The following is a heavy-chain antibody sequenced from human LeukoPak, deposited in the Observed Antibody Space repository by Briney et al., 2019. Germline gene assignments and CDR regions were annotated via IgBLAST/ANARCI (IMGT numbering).Heavy chain of an antibody. Sequence: GGSLRLSCAASGFTFSSYSMNWVRQAPGKGLEWVSSISSSSSYIYYADSVKGRFTISRDNAKNSLYLQMNSLRAEDTAVYYCARDSFYYDSSGYPRGDYWGQGTLVTVSS. D-gene: IGHD3-22*01. J-gene: IGHJ4*02. CDR1: GFTFSSYS. V-gene: IGHV3-21*01. CDR2: ISSSSSYI. CDR3: ARDSFYYDSSGYPRGDY.